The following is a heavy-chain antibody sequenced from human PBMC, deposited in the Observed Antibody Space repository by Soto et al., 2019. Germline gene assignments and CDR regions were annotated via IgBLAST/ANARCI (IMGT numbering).Heavy chain of an antibody. CDR2: IYYTGST. CDR3: ATQPRYDSSGYFYY. CDR1: GVSIKSGGFY. Sequence: SETLSLTCSVSGVSIKSGGFYWTWIRQLPGKGLEWIGDIYYTGSTFYHPSLETRVTLSLDTSNNQFSLDLGSVTAADTAVYYCATQPRYDSSGYFYYWGQGTQVTVSS. J-gene: IGHJ4*02. D-gene: IGHD3-22*01. V-gene: IGHV4-31*03.